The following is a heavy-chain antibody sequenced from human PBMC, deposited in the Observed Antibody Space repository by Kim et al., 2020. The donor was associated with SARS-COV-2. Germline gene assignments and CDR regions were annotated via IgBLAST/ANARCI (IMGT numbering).Heavy chain of an antibody. CDR3: TRSFDGGTLRGFDY. V-gene: IGHV3-21*01. J-gene: IGHJ4*02. CDR2: IISSGNNI. D-gene: IGHD1-26*01. Sequence: GGSLRLSCAASGFTFSSYSMNWVRQAPGKGLEWVSSIISSGNNIYYAGSVKGRFTISRDNAKNSLSLQMNSLRAEDTAVYYCTRSFDGGTLRGFDYWGQGTLVTVSS. CDR1: GFTFSSYS.